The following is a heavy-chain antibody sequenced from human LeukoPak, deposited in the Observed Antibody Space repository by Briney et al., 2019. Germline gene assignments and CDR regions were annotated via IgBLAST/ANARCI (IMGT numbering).Heavy chain of an antibody. Sequence: SQTLSLTCSVSGGSLSSDNYYWNWIRQPAGKGLEWIGRVYTTGSTNYNPSLKSRVTISVDTSKNQFSLKLSSVTAADTAVYYCARGVNRNLWFDYYYMDVWGKGTTVTVSS. CDR1: GGSLSSDNYY. V-gene: IGHV4-61*02. CDR3: ARGVNRNLWFDYYYMDV. J-gene: IGHJ6*03. CDR2: VYTTGST. D-gene: IGHD3-10*01.